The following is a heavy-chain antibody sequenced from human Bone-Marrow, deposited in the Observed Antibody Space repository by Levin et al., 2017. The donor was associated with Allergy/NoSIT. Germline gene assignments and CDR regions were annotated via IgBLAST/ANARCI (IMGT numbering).Heavy chain of an antibody. D-gene: IGHD5-18*01. Sequence: SLKISCAASGFTFDDYAMHWVRQAPGKGLEWVSGISWNSVSIDYADSVKGRFTISRDNDKYSLYLQMNSLRDEDTALFYCAKDFRSLAMVRFDDWGQGTLVIVSS. V-gene: IGHV3-9*01. CDR1: GFTFDDYA. CDR3: AKDFRSLAMVRFDD. CDR2: ISWNSVSI. J-gene: IGHJ4*02.